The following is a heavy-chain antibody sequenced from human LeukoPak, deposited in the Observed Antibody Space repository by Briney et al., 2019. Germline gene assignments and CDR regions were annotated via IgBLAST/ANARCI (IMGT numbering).Heavy chain of an antibody. D-gene: IGHD6-19*01. CDR1: GGTFSSYA. V-gene: IGHV1-69*06. J-gene: IGHJ2*01. Sequence: SVKVSCKASGGTFSSYAISWVRQAPGQGLEWMGGIIPIFGTANYAQKFQGRVTITADKSTSTAYMELSSLRSEDTAVYYCARVTQKLERIAVAGTSEWRANWYFDLWGRGTLVTVSS. CDR2: IIPIFGTA. CDR3: ARVTQKLERIAVAGTSEWRANWYFDL.